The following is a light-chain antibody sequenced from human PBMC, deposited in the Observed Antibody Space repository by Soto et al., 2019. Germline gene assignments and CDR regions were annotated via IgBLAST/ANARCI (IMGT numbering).Light chain of an antibody. CDR3: QQRSNWPT. V-gene: IGKV3-11*01. CDR2: DAS. J-gene: IGKJ1*01. Sequence: EIVLTQSPATPSLSPGERATLSCRASQSVSSYLAWYQQKPGQAPRLLIYDASNRATGIPARFSGSGSGTDFTLTISSLESEDFAVYYCQQRSNWPTFGQGTKVDIK. CDR1: QSVSSY.